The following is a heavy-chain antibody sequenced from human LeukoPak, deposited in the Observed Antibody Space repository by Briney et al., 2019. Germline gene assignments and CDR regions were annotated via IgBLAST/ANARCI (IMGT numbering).Heavy chain of an antibody. Sequence: SETLSLTCAVYGGSFSGYYWSWIRQPPGKGLEWIGRIYTSGSTNYNPSLKSRVTMSVDTSKNQFSLKLSSVTAADTAVYYCARESRFDFPRYYFDYWGQGTLVTVSS. V-gene: IGHV4-59*10. CDR3: ARESRFDFPRYYFDY. J-gene: IGHJ4*02. CDR1: GGSFSGYY. CDR2: IYTSGST. D-gene: IGHD6-13*01.